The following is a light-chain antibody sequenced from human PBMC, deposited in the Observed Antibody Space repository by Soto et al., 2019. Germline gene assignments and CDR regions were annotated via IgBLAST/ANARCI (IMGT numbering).Light chain of an antibody. CDR2: AAS. Sequence: DIQMTQSPSSLSASVGDRVTITCRASQSISSYLNWYQQKPGKAPKLLIYAASSLQSGVPSRVSGSGSRTDFTLTISRLQPEDFATYYCQQSYRTGTVGQGTKLEIK. J-gene: IGKJ1*01. CDR3: QQSYRTGT. CDR1: QSISSY. V-gene: IGKV1-39*01.